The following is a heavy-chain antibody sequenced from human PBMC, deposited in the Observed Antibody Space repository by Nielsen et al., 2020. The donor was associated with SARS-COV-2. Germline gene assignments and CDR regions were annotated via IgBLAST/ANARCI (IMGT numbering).Heavy chain of an antibody. V-gene: IGHV1-69*06. CDR2: IIPIFGTA. Sequence: SVKVSCKASGGTFSSYAISWVRQAPGQGLEWMGGIIPIFGTANYAQKFQGRVTITADKSTSTAYMELSSLRSEDTAVYYCARLTGYCSSTSCLYGMDVWGQGTTVTVSS. CDR3: ARLTGYCSSTSCLYGMDV. CDR1: GGTFSSYA. J-gene: IGHJ6*02. D-gene: IGHD2-2*01.